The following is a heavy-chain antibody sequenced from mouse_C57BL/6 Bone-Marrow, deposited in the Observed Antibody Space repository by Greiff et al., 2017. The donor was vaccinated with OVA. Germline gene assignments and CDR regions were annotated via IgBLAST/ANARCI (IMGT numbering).Heavy chain of an antibody. J-gene: IGHJ4*01. CDR3: AIIYYDGSSYYAMDY. CDR1: GYTFTTYP. D-gene: IGHD1-1*01. CDR2: FHPYNDDT. Sequence: QVQLQQSGAELVKPGASVKMSCKASGYTFTTYPIEWMKQNHGKSLEWIGNFHPYNDDTKYNEKFKGKATLTVEKSSSTVYLELSRLTSDDSAVYYCAIIYYDGSSYYAMDYWGQGTSVTVSS. V-gene: IGHV1-47*01.